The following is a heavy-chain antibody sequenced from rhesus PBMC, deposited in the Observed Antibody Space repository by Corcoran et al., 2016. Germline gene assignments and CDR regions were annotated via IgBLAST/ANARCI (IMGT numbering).Heavy chain of an antibody. CDR3: ARVGSSWSEWDTVGTEWYFDL. V-gene: IGHV4S14*01. CDR1: GHSISRGYY. CDR2: IYGSGGSN. J-gene: IGHJ2*01. D-gene: IGHD5-42*01. Sequence: QVQLQESGPGLVKPSETLSLTCAVSGHSISRGYYWGWSRQPPGKGLEWIGSIYGSGGSNYLNPSLKSRVTLSVDTSKNQFSLKLSSVTAADTAVYYCARVGSSWSEWDTVGTEWYFDLWGPGTPITISS.